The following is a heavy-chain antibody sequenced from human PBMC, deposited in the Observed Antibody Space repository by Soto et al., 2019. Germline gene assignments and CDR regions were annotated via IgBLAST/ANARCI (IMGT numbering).Heavy chain of an antibody. D-gene: IGHD2-15*01. J-gene: IGHJ5*02. CDR1: GYTFTGYY. V-gene: IGHV1-2*04. Sequence: ASVKVSCKASGYTFTGYYMHWVRQAPGQGLEWMGWINPNSGGTNYAQKFQGWVTVTRDTSISTAYMELSRLRSDDTAVYFCARGGRIVWPDYSWFDPWGQGTLVTVSS. CDR2: INPNSGGT. CDR3: ARGGRIVWPDYSWFDP.